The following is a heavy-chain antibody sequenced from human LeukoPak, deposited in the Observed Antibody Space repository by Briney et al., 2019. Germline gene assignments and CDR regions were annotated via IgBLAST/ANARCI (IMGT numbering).Heavy chain of an antibody. CDR2: IIPIFGTA. Sequence: SVKVSCKASGGTFSSYAISWVRQAPGQGLEWMGGIIPIFGTANYAQKFQGRVTITADKSTSTAYMEPSSLRSEDTAVYYCARGASQFVLMVGCYMDVWGKGTTVTVSS. V-gene: IGHV1-69*06. D-gene: IGHD2-8*01. J-gene: IGHJ6*03. CDR1: GGTFSSYA. CDR3: ARGASQFVLMVGCYMDV.